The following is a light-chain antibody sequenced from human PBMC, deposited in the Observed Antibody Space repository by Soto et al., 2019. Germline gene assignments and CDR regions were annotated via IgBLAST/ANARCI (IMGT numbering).Light chain of an antibody. CDR1: SSNIGSHS. CDR3: AAWDDGLNAVV. V-gene: IGLV1-44*01. J-gene: IGLJ2*01. CDR2: SNN. Sequence: QSVLTQPPSASGTPGQRVTISCSGSSSNIGSHSVNWYQQLPGTAPKLLIYSNNQRPSGVPDRFSGSKSGTSVSLAISGLQSEDEADYYCAAWDDGLNAVVLGGGTKLTVL.